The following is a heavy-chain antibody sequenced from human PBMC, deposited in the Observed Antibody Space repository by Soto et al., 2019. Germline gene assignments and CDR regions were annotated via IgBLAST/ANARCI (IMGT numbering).Heavy chain of an antibody. CDR1: GFTFSSFS. CDR3: ARGVGATQFDI. Sequence: EVQLVESGGGLVQPGESLRLSCAASGFTFSSFSMNWVRQAPGKGLEWVSYISTSGSTIYYADSVKGRFTGSRDNAKNSLFLRLNSLRAEDTAVYYCARGVGATQFDIWGQGTMVTVSS. V-gene: IGHV3-48*01. D-gene: IGHD1-26*01. J-gene: IGHJ3*02. CDR2: ISTSGSTI.